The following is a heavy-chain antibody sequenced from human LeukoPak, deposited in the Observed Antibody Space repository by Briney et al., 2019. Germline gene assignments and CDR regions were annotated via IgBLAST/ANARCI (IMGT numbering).Heavy chain of an antibody. CDR2: IYHSGST. CDR1: GYSISSGYY. CDR3: ASDHYYMDV. Sequence: PSETLSLTCTVSGYSISSGYYWGWIRQPPGKGLEWIGSIYHSGSTYYNPSLKSRVTISVDTSKNQFSLKLSSVTAADTAVYYCASDHYYMDVWGKGTTVTISS. V-gene: IGHV4-38-2*02. J-gene: IGHJ6*03.